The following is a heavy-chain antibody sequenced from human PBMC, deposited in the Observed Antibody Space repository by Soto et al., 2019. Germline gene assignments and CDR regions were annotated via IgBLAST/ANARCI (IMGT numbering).Heavy chain of an antibody. CDR1: GFSLTTDEVG. Sequence: QITLKESGPTLVKPTQTLTLTCSFSGFSLTTDEVGVGWIRQPPGKALEWLAMIFGNDDKRYSPSLRSRLTLTTDTSRNQVVLTLTNMDPVDTATYYWAHRRRSNNVWYTFGFWGQGMLVTVSS. D-gene: IGHD6-19*01. CDR3: AHRRRSNNVWYTFGF. V-gene: IGHV2-5*01. CDR2: IFGNDDK. J-gene: IGHJ4*02.